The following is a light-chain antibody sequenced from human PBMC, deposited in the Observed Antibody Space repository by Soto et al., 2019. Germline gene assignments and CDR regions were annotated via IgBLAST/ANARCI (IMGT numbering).Light chain of an antibody. Sequence: QTVVTQEPSFSVSPGGTVTLTCGLSSGSVSTSHYPSWCQQTPGQAPRTLIYSTNSRSSGVPDRFSGSILGNEAALTITGAQADDECDYYCVLYMGSGIWVFGGGTKVTVL. CDR3: VLYMGSGIWV. CDR2: STN. V-gene: IGLV8-61*01. CDR1: SGSVSTSHY. J-gene: IGLJ2*01.